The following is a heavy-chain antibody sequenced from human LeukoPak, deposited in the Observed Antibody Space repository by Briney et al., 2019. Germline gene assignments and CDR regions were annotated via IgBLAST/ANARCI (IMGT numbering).Heavy chain of an antibody. CDR2: ITGSGGTI. CDR3: GKEPKGDYVGAFNF. CDR1: GFTFIDYA. D-gene: IGHD4-17*01. Sequence: GGSLRLSCAASGFTFIDYAIHWVRQAPGKGPEWISFITGSGGTIRCVDSVKGRFTISRYNSVDTLSLQMNRLSAEDTAVYYCGKEPKGDYVGAFNFWGGGTIVTVSS. V-gene: IGHV3-23*01. J-gene: IGHJ3*01.